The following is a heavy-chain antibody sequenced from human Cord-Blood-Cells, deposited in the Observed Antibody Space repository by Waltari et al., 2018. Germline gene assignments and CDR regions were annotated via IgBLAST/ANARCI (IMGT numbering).Heavy chain of an antibody. J-gene: IGHJ4*02. CDR3: AKDIGYYYDSSGYYNY. D-gene: IGHD3-22*01. V-gene: IGHV3-9*01. CDR1: GFTGADYA. Sequence: DVQLVESGGGLVQPGRSLRLSCAASGFTGADYAMHWFRQAPGKGLAWVSGSRWNRGSIGYADAVNGRFTISRDNAKNSLYLPMNSLRAEDTALYYCAKDIGYYYDSSGYYNYWGQGTLVTVSS. CDR2: SRWNRGSI.